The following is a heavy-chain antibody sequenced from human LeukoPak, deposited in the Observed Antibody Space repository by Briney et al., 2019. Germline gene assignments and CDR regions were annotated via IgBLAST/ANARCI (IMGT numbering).Heavy chain of an antibody. Sequence: GGSLRLSCAASGFTFSDYYMSWIRQAPGKGLEWVSYISSSSSYTNYADSVKGRFTISRDNAKSSLYLQMNSLRDEDTAVYYCARGATGFDYWGQGTLVTVSS. CDR1: GFTFSDYY. CDR2: ISSSSSYT. V-gene: IGHV3-11*06. CDR3: ARGATGFDY. D-gene: IGHD3-16*01. J-gene: IGHJ4*02.